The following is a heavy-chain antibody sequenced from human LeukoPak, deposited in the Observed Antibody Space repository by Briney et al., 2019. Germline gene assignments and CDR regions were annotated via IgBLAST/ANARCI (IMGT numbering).Heavy chain of an antibody. Sequence: ASVKVSCKASGYTFTNYGINWVRQAPGQGLEWMGWISVYNGNTNYAQKRQGRVTMTTDTSTSTAYMELRTLTSYDTAVYYCARDSSGWYNFAYWGQGTLVTVSS. D-gene: IGHD6-19*01. CDR3: ARDSSGWYNFAY. J-gene: IGHJ4*02. CDR2: ISVYNGNT. V-gene: IGHV1-18*01. CDR1: GYTFTNYG.